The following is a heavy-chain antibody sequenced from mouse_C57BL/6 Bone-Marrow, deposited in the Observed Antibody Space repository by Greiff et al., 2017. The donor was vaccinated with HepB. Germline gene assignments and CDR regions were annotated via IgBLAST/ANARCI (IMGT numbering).Heavy chain of an antibody. CDR2: IHPNSGST. V-gene: IGHV1-64*01. CDR1: GYTFTSYW. CDR3: GIHYYGSSYDFDY. Sequence: QVQLQQPGAELVKPGASVKLSCKASGYTFTSYWMHWVKQRPGQGLEWIGMIHPNSGSTNYNEKFKSKATLTVDKSSSTAYMQLSSLTSEDSAVYYCGIHYYGSSYDFDYWGQGTTLTVSS. J-gene: IGHJ2*01. D-gene: IGHD1-1*01.